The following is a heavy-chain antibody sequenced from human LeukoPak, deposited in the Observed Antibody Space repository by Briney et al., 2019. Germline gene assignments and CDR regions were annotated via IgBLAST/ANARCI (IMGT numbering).Heavy chain of an antibody. CDR3: ARGGSHGGNVGI. D-gene: IGHD4-23*01. Sequence: PSQTLSLTCSVSGGSVSSGGYYWSWIRPHPGKGLEWIGYIYYSGSTYYNPSLKSRVTILVDTSKNQFSLKLSSVTAADTAVYFCARGGSHGGNVGIWGHGTMVTVSS. CDR1: GGSVSSGGYY. J-gene: IGHJ3*02. V-gene: IGHV4-31*03. CDR2: IYYSGST.